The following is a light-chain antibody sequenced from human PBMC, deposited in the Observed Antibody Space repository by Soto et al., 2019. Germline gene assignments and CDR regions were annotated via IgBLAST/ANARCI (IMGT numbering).Light chain of an antibody. V-gene: IGLV2-11*01. J-gene: IGLJ3*02. CDR1: SSDVGGYNY. CDR3: CSYAGSSFGV. Sequence: QYALTQPRSVSGSPGQSVTISCTGNSSDVGGYNYVSWYQQHPGKAPKLMIYDVSKRPSGVPDRFSGSKSGNTASLTISGLQAEDEADYYCCSYAGSSFGVFGGGTKLTVL. CDR2: DVS.